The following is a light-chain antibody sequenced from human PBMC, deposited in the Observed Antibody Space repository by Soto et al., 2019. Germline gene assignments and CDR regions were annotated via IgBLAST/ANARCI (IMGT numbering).Light chain of an antibody. J-gene: IGLJ2*01. CDR1: SSDVGSYNL. CDR3: CSYAGYNTVV. Sequence: QSALTQPASVSGSPGQSITISCTGTSSDVGSYNLVSWYQHHPGKAPKLIISDDNKRPSGVSNRFSGSKSGNTASLTISGLQAEDEADFYCCSYAGYNTVVFGGGTKLTVL. V-gene: IGLV2-23*01. CDR2: DDN.